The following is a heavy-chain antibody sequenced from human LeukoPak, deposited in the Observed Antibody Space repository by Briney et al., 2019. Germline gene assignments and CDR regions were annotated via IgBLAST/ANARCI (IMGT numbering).Heavy chain of an antibody. V-gene: IGHV3-7*05. CDR2: IKQDGSEK. J-gene: IGHJ4*02. D-gene: IGHD2-15*01. CDR1: GFTFSSYS. Sequence: GGSLRLSCAASGFTFSSYSMNWVRQAPGKGLVWVANIKQDGSEKYYVDSVKGRFTISRDNAKNSLYLQMNSLRAEDTAVYYCARVFSGCSGGSCYGYWGQGTPVTVSS. CDR3: ARVFSGCSGGSCYGY.